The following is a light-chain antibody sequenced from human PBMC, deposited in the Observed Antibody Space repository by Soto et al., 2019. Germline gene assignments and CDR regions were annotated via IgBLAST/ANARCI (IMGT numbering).Light chain of an antibody. CDR3: SSYTSSSTLV. CDR2: DVS. Sequence: QSALTQPASVSGSPGQSITISCTGTSSDVGGYNYVSWYQQHPGKAPKLIIYDVSYRPSGVSNRFSGSKSGNTASLTISGLQAEDEADYYCSSYTSSSTLVFGGGTKRTVL. CDR1: SSDVGGYNY. V-gene: IGLV2-14*03. J-gene: IGLJ2*01.